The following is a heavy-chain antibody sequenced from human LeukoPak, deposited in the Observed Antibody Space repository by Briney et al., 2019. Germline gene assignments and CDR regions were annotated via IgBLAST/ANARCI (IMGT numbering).Heavy chain of an antibody. CDR3: AKVGSSWTYGMDV. V-gene: IGHV3-23*01. D-gene: IGHD6-13*01. CDR1: GFTFSTYS. J-gene: IGHJ6*02. Sequence: PGGSLRLSCAASGFTFSTYSMSWVRQAPGKGLEWVSAISGSDGSTYHADSVEGRFTISRDISKSTLSLQMNSLRAEDTAVYYCAKVGSSWTYGMDVWGQGTTVTVSS. CDR2: ISGSDGST.